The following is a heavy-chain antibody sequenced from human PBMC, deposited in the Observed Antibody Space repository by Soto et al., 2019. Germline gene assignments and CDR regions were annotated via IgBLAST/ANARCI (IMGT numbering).Heavy chain of an antibody. J-gene: IGHJ4*02. CDR1: GFTFSSYA. D-gene: IGHD3-22*01. CDR2: ISYDGSNK. V-gene: IGHV3-30-3*01. Sequence: PGGSLRLSCAASGFTFSSYAMHWVRQAPGKGLEWVAVISYDGSNKYYADSVKGRFTISRDNSKNTLYLQMNSLRAEDTAVYYCARAPSQYDSSGYFDYWGQGTLVTVSS. CDR3: ARAPSQYDSSGYFDY.